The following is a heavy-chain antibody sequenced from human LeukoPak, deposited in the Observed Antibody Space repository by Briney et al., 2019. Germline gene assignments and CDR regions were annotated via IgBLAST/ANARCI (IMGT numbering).Heavy chain of an antibody. J-gene: IGHJ3*02. Sequence: PSETLSLTCTVSGGSISSGSYYWSWIRQPAGKGLEWIGRIYTSGSTNYNPSLKSRVTISVDTSKNQFSLKLSSVTAADTAVYYCARAYYDFWSGYYTPAGGAFDIWGQGTMVTVSS. CDR1: GGSISSGSYY. CDR3: ARAYYDFWSGYYTPAGGAFDI. CDR2: IYTSGST. V-gene: IGHV4-61*02. D-gene: IGHD3-3*01.